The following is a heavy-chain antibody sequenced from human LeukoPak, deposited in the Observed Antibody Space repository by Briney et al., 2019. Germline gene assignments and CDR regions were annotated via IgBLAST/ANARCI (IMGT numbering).Heavy chain of an antibody. D-gene: IGHD1-26*01. CDR3: ASGYSELDY. Sequence: SETLSLTCTVSGGSISRSSYYWGWIRQPPGKGLEWIGSIYYSGSTYYNPSLKSRVTISVDTSKNQFSLKLSSVTAADTAVYYCASGYSELDYWGQGTLVTVSS. CDR1: GGSISRSSYY. V-gene: IGHV4-39*01. J-gene: IGHJ4*02. CDR2: IYYSGST.